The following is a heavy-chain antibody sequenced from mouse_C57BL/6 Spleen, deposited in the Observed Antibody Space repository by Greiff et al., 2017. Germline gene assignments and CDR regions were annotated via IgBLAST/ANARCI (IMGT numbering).Heavy chain of an antibody. V-gene: IGHV7-3*01. Sequence: EVTLMESGGGLVQPGGSLSLSCAASGFTFTDYYMSWVRQPPGKALEWLGFIRNKANGYTTEYSASVKGRFTISRDNSQSILYLQMNALRAEDSAIYYCARYGGSDGFAYWGQGTLVTVSA. CDR1: GFTFTDYY. D-gene: IGHD1-1*01. CDR3: ARYGGSDGFAY. J-gene: IGHJ3*01. CDR2: IRNKANGYTT.